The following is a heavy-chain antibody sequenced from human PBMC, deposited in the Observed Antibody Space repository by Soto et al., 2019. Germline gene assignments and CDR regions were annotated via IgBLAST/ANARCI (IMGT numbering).Heavy chain of an antibody. V-gene: IGHV3-30*18. CDR1: GLTFSSYG. J-gene: IGHJ4*02. Sequence: GGSLRLSCAASGLTFSSYGMHWVRQAPGKGPEWVAAISYDGSNKNYADSVKGRFTISRDNSKNTVYLQMNSLRAEDTAVYYCAKDTYYHDSSGYYIFDYWGQGTLVTVS. D-gene: IGHD3-22*01. CDR3: AKDTYYHDSSGYYIFDY. CDR2: ISYDGSNK.